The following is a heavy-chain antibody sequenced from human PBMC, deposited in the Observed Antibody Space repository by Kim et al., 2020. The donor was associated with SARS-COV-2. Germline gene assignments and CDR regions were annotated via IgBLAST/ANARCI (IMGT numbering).Heavy chain of an antibody. V-gene: IGHV3-23*01. CDR1: GFTFSSYA. Sequence: GGSLRLSCTASGFTFSSYAMSWVRQAPWKGLEWVSAISDGGTRTYYADSVKGRVTISRDNSKNTLYLQMTGLRAEDTAVYDCARNDYFNSGSSYYYGMDVWGQGTTVTVSS. J-gene: IGHJ6*02. CDR2: ISDGGTRT. D-gene: IGHD3-10*01. CDR3: ARNDYFNSGSSYYYGMDV.